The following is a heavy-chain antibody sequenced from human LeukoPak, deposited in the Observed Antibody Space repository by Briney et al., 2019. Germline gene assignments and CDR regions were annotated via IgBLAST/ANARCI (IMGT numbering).Heavy chain of an antibody. CDR2: ISYDGSNK. D-gene: IGHD6-13*01. V-gene: IGHV3-30*04. J-gene: IGHJ3*02. CDR1: GFTFSSYA. Sequence: PGRSLRLSCAASGFTFSSYAMHWVRQAPGKGLEWVAVISYDGSNKYYADSVKGRFTISRDNSKNTLYLQMNSLRAEDTAVYYCARVSQQLVSEAFDIWGQGTMVTVSS. CDR3: ARVSQQLVSEAFDI.